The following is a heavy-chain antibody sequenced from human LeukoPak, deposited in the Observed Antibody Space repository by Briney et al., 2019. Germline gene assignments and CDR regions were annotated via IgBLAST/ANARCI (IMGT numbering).Heavy chain of an antibody. J-gene: IGHJ4*02. Sequence: SVKVSCKASGGTFSSYAISWVRQAPGQGLEWMGGIIPIFGTANYAQKFQGRVTTTTDESTSTAYMELSSLRSEDTAVYYCARSPAVRFLEWWYFDYWGQGTLVTVSS. CDR1: GGTFSSYA. V-gene: IGHV1-69*05. CDR2: IIPIFGTA. D-gene: IGHD3-3*01. CDR3: ARSPAVRFLEWWYFDY.